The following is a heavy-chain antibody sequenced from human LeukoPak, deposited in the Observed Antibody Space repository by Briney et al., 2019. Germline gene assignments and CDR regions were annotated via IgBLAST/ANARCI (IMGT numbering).Heavy chain of an antibody. CDR3: ARVIAAAQGYYYYGMDV. D-gene: IGHD6-13*01. J-gene: IGHJ6*02. Sequence: SQTLSLTCAISGDSVSSNSAAWNWIRQSPSRGLEWLGRTYYRSKWYNDYAVSVKSRITINPDTSKNQFSLQLNSVTPEDTAVYYCARVIAAAQGYYYYGMDVWGQGTTVTVSS. CDR2: TYYRSKWYN. V-gene: IGHV6-1*01. CDR1: GDSVSSNSAA.